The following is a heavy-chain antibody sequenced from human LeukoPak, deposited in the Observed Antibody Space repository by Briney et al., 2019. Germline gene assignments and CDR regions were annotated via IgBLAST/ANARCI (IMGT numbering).Heavy chain of an antibody. J-gene: IGHJ4*02. CDR2: ISYDGNNK. CDR3: AKDGYCSSTSCSPHFDY. Sequence: GRSLRLSCAASGFTFSSYAIHWVRQAPGKGLEWVAGISYDGNNKYYADSVKGRFTISRDNSKNTLYLQMNSLRAEDTAVYYCAKDGYCSSTSCSPHFDYWGQGTLVTVFS. V-gene: IGHV3-30*04. D-gene: IGHD2-2*01. CDR1: GFTFSSYA.